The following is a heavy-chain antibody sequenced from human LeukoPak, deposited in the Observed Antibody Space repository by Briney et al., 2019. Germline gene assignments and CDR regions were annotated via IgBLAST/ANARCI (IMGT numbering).Heavy chain of an antibody. D-gene: IGHD5-18*01. CDR3: ARDATGYSYGRGAFDI. Sequence: SETLSLTCAVYGGSFSGYYWSWIRQPPGKGLEWVGEINHSGSTNYNPSLKSRVTMSVDTSKNQFSLKLSSVTAADTAVYYCARDATGYSYGRGAFDIWGQGTMVTVSS. J-gene: IGHJ3*02. CDR1: GGSFSGYY. CDR2: INHSGST. V-gene: IGHV4-34*01.